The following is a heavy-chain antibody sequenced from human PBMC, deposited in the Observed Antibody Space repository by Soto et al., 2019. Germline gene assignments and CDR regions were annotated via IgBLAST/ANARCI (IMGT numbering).Heavy chain of an antibody. J-gene: IGHJ4*02. CDR2: IYYSGST. V-gene: IGHV4-31*03. Sequence: SETLSLTCTVSGGSISSGGYYWSWIRQHPGKGLEWIGYIYYSGSTYYNPSLKSRVTISVDTSKNQFSLKLSSVTAADTAVYYCARMYSSSRAHDYWGQGTLVTVPQ. CDR1: GGSISSGGYY. CDR3: ARMYSSSRAHDY. D-gene: IGHD6-6*01.